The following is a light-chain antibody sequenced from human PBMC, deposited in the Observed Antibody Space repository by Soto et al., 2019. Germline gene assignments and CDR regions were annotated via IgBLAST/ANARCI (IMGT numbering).Light chain of an antibody. CDR2: GTS. V-gene: IGKV3-20*01. CDR1: QSVMSRF. Sequence: EIVLTQSPGTLSLSPGERATLSCRASQSVMSRFLAWYQQKSGQAPRLLIYGTSIRAAGIPERFSGSLSGTDFTLTISILEPEDFGVYYCLQYDSSRTFGQGTKVEMK. CDR3: LQYDSSRT. J-gene: IGKJ1*01.